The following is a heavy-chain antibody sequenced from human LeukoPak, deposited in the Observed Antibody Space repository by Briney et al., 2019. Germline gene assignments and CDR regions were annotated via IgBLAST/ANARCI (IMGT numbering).Heavy chain of an antibody. CDR1: GFTFSSYW. CDR3: ARDSRTTYYDFWSVEGEFDP. J-gene: IGHJ5*02. CDR2: INSDGSST. Sequence: GGSLRLSCAASGFTFSSYWMHWVRQAPGRGLVWVSRINSDGSSTSYADSVKGRFTISRDNAKNTLYLQMNSLRAEDTAVYYCARDSRTTYYDFWSVEGEFDPWGQGTLVTVSS. V-gene: IGHV3-74*01. D-gene: IGHD3-3*01.